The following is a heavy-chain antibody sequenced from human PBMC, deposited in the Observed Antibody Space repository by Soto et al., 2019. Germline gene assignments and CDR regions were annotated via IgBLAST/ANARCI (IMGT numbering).Heavy chain of an antibody. CDR2: IVVGSGDT. CDR1: GFTFTNSA. Sequence: MQLVQSGPDVKNPGSSVRVSCKASGFTFTNSAVQWVRQARGQRLEWIGWIVVGSGDTNYAQKFQERVTVTRDMSTSTAYMEIRSLRSEDPAVYYCALLGYMFFIEYDILGQGTLVTVSS. CDR3: ALLGYMFFIEYDI. D-gene: IGHD3-10*02. J-gene: IGHJ3*02. V-gene: IGHV1-58*01.